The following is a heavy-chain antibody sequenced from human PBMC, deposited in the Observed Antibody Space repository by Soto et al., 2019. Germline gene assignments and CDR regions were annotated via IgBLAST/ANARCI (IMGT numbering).Heavy chain of an antibody. Sequence: PSETLSLTCNVSGSISTYYLMWIRQPPGKGLEWIGYISYSGTTNYSPSLENRVTISIDTSKKQLSLKLSSVTAADTAVYYCARDQDRDWFDPWGQGTLVTVSS. D-gene: IGHD2-15*01. CDR2: ISYSGTT. J-gene: IGHJ5*02. CDR1: GSISTYY. V-gene: IGHV4-59*12. CDR3: ARDQDRDWFDP.